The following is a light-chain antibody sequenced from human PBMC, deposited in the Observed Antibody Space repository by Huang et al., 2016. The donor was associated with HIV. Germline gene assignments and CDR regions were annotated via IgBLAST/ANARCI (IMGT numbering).Light chain of an antibody. CDR2: GAS. CDR3: QQSHSLPPA. Sequence: DVQMTQSPSSLSASVGDRVTIACRASQTIGTYLKWYQQKPGKVPSLLIYGASNLHSGVPSRFSGSGSGTDFTLTISSLQPEDFATYYCQQSHSLPPAFGPGTIVDFE. J-gene: IGKJ3*01. CDR1: QTIGTY. V-gene: IGKV1-39*01.